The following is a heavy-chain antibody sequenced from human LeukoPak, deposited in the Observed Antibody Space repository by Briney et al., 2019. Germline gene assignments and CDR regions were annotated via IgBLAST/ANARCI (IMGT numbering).Heavy chain of an antibody. CDR3: VIAGLERRTNFDY. D-gene: IGHD1-1*01. CDR2: ISMNVQTT. J-gene: IGHJ4*02. Sequence: GGSLRLFCSACGFTCTSHVMHWLRQAPGEGLQYVSGISMNVQTTHCAGSVKGRFTISRESSKNTVYLQMNSKTAEDTAVYYCVIAGLERRTNFDYWGQGNLVSVSS. V-gene: IGHV3-64D*06. CDR1: GFTCTSHV.